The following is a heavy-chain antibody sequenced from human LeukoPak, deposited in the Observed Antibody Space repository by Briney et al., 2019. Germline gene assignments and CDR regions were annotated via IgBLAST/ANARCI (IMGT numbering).Heavy chain of an antibody. CDR2: IKQDGSEK. CDR1: GFTFSNAW. Sequence: GGSLRLSCAGSGFTFSNAWMNWVRQAPGKGLEWVANIKQDGSEKYYVDSVKGRFTISRDNAKNSLYLQMNSLRAEDTAVYYCAREYYDFWSGVELYYYYYMDVWGKGTTVTVSS. D-gene: IGHD3-3*01. CDR3: AREYYDFWSGVELYYYYYMDV. J-gene: IGHJ6*03. V-gene: IGHV3-7*01.